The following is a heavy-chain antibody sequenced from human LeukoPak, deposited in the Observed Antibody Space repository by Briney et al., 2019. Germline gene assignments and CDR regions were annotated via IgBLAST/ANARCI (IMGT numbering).Heavy chain of an antibody. CDR1: GYTFTSYG. Sequence: ASVKVSCKASGYTFTSYGISWVRQAPGQGLEWMGWISAYNGNTNYAQKLQGRVTMTTDTSTGTAYMELRSLRSDDTAVYYCARDRAYYYYMDVWGKGTTVTVSS. CDR3: ARDRAYYYYMDV. J-gene: IGHJ6*03. V-gene: IGHV1-18*01. CDR2: ISAYNGNT.